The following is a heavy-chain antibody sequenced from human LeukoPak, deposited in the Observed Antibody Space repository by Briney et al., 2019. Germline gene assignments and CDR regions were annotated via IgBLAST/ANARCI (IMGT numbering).Heavy chain of an antibody. CDR3: ARILWFGESTPFDY. CDR2: IYSGGST. Sequence: GGSLRLSCAASGFSFSIYNMHWVRQDPGKGLEWVSVIYSGGSTYYADSVKGRFTISRDNSKNTLYLQMNSLRAEDTAVYYCARILWFGESTPFDYWGQGTLVTVSS. CDR1: GFSFSIYN. V-gene: IGHV3-66*01. D-gene: IGHD3-10*01. J-gene: IGHJ4*02.